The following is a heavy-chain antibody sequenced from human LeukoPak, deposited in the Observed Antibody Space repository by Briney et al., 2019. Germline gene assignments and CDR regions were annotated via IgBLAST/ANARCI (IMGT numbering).Heavy chain of an antibody. D-gene: IGHD3-22*01. CDR3: ATAPDYYNSSGYYYYVDC. J-gene: IGHJ4*02. Sequence: PSETLSLTYTVSGGSSSCGDYYWSWVRQPPGEGLEWIGYIYYSGSTYYSRSRKSRVTISVDTSKNQFSLKLSTVTPANTALYYCATAPDYYNSSGYYYYVDCWDQGTVVTVSS. CDR1: GGSSSCGDYY. CDR2: IYYSGST. V-gene: IGHV4-30-4*01.